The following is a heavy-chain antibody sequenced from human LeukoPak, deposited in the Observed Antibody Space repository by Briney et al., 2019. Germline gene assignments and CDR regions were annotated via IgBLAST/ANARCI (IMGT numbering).Heavy chain of an antibody. CDR2: ISYDGSNK. J-gene: IGHJ5*02. CDR1: GFTFSSYG. CDR3: TKDLHSNWFDP. V-gene: IGHV3-30*18. Sequence: PGGSLRLSCAASGFTFSSYGMHWVRQAPGKGLEWVAVISYDGSNKYYADSVKGRFTISRDNSKNTLYLQMNSLRAEDTAVYYCTKDLHSNWFDPWGQGTLVTVSS.